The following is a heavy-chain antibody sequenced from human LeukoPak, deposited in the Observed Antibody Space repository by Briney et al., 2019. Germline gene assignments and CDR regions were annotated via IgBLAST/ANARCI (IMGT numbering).Heavy chain of an antibody. CDR3: AKFLPTHIVVTNYYFDY. CDR1: GFTFSSYA. D-gene: IGHD2-21*01. V-gene: IGHV3-23*01. J-gene: IGHJ4*02. Sequence: GESLKISCAASGFTFSSYAMSWVRQAPGKGLEWVSAISGSGGSTYYADSVKGRFTISRDNSKNTLYLQMNSLRAEDTAVYYCAKFLPTHIVVTNYYFDYWGQGILVTVSS. CDR2: ISGSGGST.